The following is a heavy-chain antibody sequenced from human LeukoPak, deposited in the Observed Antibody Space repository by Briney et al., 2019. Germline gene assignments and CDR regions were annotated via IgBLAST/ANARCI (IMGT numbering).Heavy chain of an antibody. Sequence: PSETLSLTCTVSGGSISNYYWSWIRQPPGKGLEWIGYIYYSGSTNYNPSLKSRVTMSVDTSKNQFSLRLTSVTAADTAVYYCAGHKVHDFGGSDWYFDLWGRGTLVTVSS. CDR3: AGHKVHDFGGSDWYFDL. CDR2: IYYSGST. V-gene: IGHV4-59*08. CDR1: GGSISNYY. J-gene: IGHJ2*01. D-gene: IGHD4-23*01.